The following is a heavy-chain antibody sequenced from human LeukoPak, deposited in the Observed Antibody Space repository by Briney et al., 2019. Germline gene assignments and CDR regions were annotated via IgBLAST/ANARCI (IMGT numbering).Heavy chain of an antibody. D-gene: IGHD2-21*01. CDR3: ARVVSYYYYMDV. CDR2: INPSADTT. V-gene: IGHV1-46*01. Sequence: ASVKVSCKASGYTFTSYYMHWVRQAPGQGLEWVGIINPSADTTSYAQKFQGRVTMTRDMSTSTVYMELSSLRSEDTAVYYCARVVSYYYYMDVWGKGTTVTVSS. J-gene: IGHJ6*03. CDR1: GYTFTSYY.